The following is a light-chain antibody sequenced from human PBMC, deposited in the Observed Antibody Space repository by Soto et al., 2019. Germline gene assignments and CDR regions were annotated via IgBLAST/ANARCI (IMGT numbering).Light chain of an antibody. V-gene: IGKV1-39*01. J-gene: IGKJ3*01. CDR2: AAS. CDR1: QNISSH. Sequence: DIQMTPSPSSLSASVGDRVTISCRASQNISSHLNWYQQQSGKAPRLLIKAASTLHTGVPSRFSAFGSGTELTLTISRLQPQDFATFYCQQTYSAPFNFGPGTRVDLK. CDR3: QQTYSAPFN.